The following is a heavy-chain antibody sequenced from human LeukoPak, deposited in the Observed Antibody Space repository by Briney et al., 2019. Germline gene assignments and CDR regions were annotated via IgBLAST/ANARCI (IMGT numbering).Heavy chain of an antibody. Sequence: PGGSLRLSCVVSGFTFSSYGKSWVRQAPGKGLEWGSAITGTSASTYYADSVKGRFTISRDNPKSTMYLQMNSLRAEDTAIYYCAKMQGLFDYWGQGALVTVSS. CDR2: ITGTSAST. V-gene: IGHV3-23*01. J-gene: IGHJ4*02. CDR3: AKMQGLFDY. CDR1: GFTFSSYG.